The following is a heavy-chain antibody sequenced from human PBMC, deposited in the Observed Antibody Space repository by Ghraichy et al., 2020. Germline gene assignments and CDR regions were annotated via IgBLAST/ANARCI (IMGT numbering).Heavy chain of an antibody. CDR1: GGTFSSYA. J-gene: IGHJ4*02. V-gene: IGHV1-69*13. Sequence: SVKVSCKASGGTFSSYAISWVRQAPGQGLEWMGGIIPIFGTANYAQKFQGRVTITADESTSTAYMELSSLRSEDTAVYYCARETHYYDSSGYYFGYWGQGTLVTVSS. CDR3: ARETHYYDSSGYYFGY. CDR2: IIPIFGTA. D-gene: IGHD3-22*01.